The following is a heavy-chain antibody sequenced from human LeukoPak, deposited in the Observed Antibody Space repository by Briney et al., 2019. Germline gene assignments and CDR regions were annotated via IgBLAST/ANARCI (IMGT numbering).Heavy chain of an antibody. D-gene: IGHD3-3*01. CDR1: GYTFTDYY. Sequence: ASVKVSRKTSGYTFTDYYIHWVRQAPGQGPEWMGWINPNSGGTNYAQNLQGRVTVTRDTSISTAYMELSRLRSDDTAVYYCASGIFGVGGNYYYYMDVWGKGTTVTVSS. J-gene: IGHJ6*03. CDR2: INPNSGGT. CDR3: ASGIFGVGGNYYYYMDV. V-gene: IGHV1-2*02.